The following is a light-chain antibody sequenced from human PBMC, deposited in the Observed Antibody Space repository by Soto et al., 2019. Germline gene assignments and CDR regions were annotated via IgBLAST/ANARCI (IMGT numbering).Light chain of an antibody. V-gene: IGKV3-15*01. J-gene: IGKJ1*01. Sequence: EMVMTQSPAILSVSPGESATLSCRASQSVNSNYLAWYQQHPGQPPRLLIYGASTRATGIPARFSGSGSGTDFTLTISSLEPEDSAVYYCQQHLGRHTFGQGTKVDIK. CDR1: QSVNSN. CDR3: QQHLGRHT. CDR2: GAS.